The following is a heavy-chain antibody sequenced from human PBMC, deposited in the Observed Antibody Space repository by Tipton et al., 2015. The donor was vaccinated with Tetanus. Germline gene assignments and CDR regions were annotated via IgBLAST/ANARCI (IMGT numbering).Heavy chain of an antibody. V-gene: IGHV1-69*06. CDR2: IIPIFGTP. CDR3: ARDHDLGAPLDY. D-gene: IGHD1-26*01. CDR1: GDTFSNYA. J-gene: IGHJ4*02. Sequence: QSGAEVKKPGSSAKVSCKASGDTFSNYAISWVRQAPGQGLEWMGGIIPIFGTPYYAQNFQGRVSIAADTSTNTAYMNLYSLTSDDTAIYYCARDHDLGAPLDYWGQGTLVTVSS.